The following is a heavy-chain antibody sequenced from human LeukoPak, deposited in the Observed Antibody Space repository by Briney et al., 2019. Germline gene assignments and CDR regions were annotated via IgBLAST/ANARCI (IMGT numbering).Heavy chain of an antibody. V-gene: IGHV1-18*04. CDR3: ARDYRPYYYDSSGRRGLFDY. CDR1: GYTFTGYY. D-gene: IGHD3-22*01. CDR2: ISAYSGNT. J-gene: IGHJ4*02. Sequence: GASVKVSCKASGYTFTGYYMHWVRQAPGQGLEWMGWISAYSGNTNYAQKLQGRVTMTTDTSTSTAYMELRSLRSDDTAVYYCARDYRPYYYDSSGRRGLFDYWGQGTLVTVSS.